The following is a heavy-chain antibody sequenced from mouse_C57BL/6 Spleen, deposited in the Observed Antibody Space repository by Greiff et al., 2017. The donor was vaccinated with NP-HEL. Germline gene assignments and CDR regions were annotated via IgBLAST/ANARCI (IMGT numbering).Heavy chain of an antibody. V-gene: IGHV1-66*01. Sequence: QVQLQQSGPELVKPGASVKISCKASGYSFTSYYIHWVKQRPGQGLEWIGWIYPGSGNTKYNEKFKGKATLTADTSSSTAYMQLSSLTSEDSAVYYCARDYYGSSYGWYFDVWGTGTTVTVSS. J-gene: IGHJ1*03. D-gene: IGHD1-1*01. CDR1: GYSFTSYY. CDR2: IYPGSGNT. CDR3: ARDYYGSSYGWYFDV.